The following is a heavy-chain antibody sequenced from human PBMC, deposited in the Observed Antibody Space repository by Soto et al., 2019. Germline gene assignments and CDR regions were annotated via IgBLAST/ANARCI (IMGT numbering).Heavy chain of an antibody. V-gene: IGHV4-31*03. J-gene: IGHJ3*02. CDR2: IYYSGST. CDR3: ATHRDDFWSGYYELDAFDI. CDR1: GGSISSGGYY. D-gene: IGHD3-3*01. Sequence: TLSLTCTVSGGSISSGGYYWGWIRQHPGKGLEWIGYIYYSGSTYYNPSLKSRVTISVDTSKNQFSLKLSSVTAADTAVYYCATHRDDFWSGYYELDAFDIWGQGTMVTVSS.